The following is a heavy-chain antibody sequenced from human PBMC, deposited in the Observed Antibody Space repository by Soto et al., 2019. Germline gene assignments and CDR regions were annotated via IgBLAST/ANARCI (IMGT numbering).Heavy chain of an antibody. CDR3: ARDDVVCDGGRCYGVPLDV. J-gene: IGHJ6*04. D-gene: IGHD2-15*01. V-gene: IGHV3-66*01. CDR1: GFTVSSKY. CDR2: IQSGGPT. Sequence: EVQLVESGGGLVQPGGSLRLSCAASGFTVSSKYMSWVRQAPGKGLEWVSLIQSGGPTYYADSVKGRFTISRDTAENTVHLQMDSLRAEDTAVYYCARDDVVCDGGRCYGVPLDVWGKGTKVTVSS.